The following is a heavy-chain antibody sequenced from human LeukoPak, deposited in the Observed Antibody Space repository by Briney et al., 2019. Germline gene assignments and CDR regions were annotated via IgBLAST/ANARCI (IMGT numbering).Heavy chain of an antibody. D-gene: IGHD3-22*01. V-gene: IGHV3-30*02. J-gene: IGHJ4*02. Sequence: GGSLRLSCAASEFTFSNYAMHWVRQAPGKGLEWVAFIRYDGSHKDYADSVKGRFTISRDNSKNTLYLQMNRLRAEDTAIYYCVKVPYFDSSGNHGYWGQGTLVTVSS. CDR1: EFTFSNYA. CDR2: IRYDGSHK. CDR3: VKVPYFDSSGNHGY.